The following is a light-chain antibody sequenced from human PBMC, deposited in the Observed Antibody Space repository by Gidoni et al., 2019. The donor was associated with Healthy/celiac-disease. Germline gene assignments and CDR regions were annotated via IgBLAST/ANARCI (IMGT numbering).Light chain of an antibody. CDR1: QSIRSY. Sequence: DIQMTQSLPSLSASVGDRVTITCRASQSIRSYLNWYQQKPGKAPKLLIYAASSLQSGVPSRFSGSGSGTDFTLTISSLQPEDFATYYCQQSYSTPRSFGQGTKVEIK. CDR3: QQSYSTPRS. V-gene: IGKV1-39*01. CDR2: AAS. J-gene: IGKJ1*01.